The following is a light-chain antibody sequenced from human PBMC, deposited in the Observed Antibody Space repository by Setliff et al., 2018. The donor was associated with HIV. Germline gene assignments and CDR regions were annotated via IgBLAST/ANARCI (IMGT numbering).Light chain of an antibody. CDR2: SNN. J-gene: IGLJ1*01. CDR3: AAWDDRLTIYV. Sequence: QSALTQPPSASATPGQRATISCSGSNSNIGSNTVNWYQQPPGTAPKLLIYSNNQRPSGVPDRFSGSKSGTSASLAISGLQSEDEADYYCAAWDDRLTIYVVGSGTKVTVL. V-gene: IGLV1-44*01. CDR1: NSNIGSNT.